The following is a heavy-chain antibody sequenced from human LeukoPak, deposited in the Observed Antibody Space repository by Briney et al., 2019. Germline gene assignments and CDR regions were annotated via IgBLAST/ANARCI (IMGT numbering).Heavy chain of an antibody. D-gene: IGHD3-3*01. J-gene: IGHJ5*02. CDR1: GFSFSNYG. Sequence: QPGGSLRLSCVASGFSFSNYGTPWVRQAPGKGLEWVTFMQYDGSVEFYADSVKGRFTIARDNSKNTLYLQMNTLRAEDTAVYYCAKSHLDTRTYYDFWSGSTRGGWFDPWGQGTLVTVSS. CDR3: AKSHLDTRTYYDFWSGSTRGGWFDP. V-gene: IGHV3-30*02. CDR2: MQYDGSVE.